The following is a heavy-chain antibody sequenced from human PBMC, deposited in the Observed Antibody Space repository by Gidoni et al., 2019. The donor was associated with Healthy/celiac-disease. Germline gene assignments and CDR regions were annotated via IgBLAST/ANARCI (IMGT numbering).Heavy chain of an antibody. CDR2: IIPIFGTA. Sequence: TFSSYAISWVRQAPGQGLEWMGGIIPIFGTANYAQKFQGRVTITADKSTSTAYMELSSLRSEDTAVYYCARAVTGNEIKYYGMDVWGQGTTVTVSS. CDR1: TFSSYA. D-gene: IGHD1-20*01. J-gene: IGHJ6*02. V-gene: IGHV1-69*06. CDR3: ARAVTGNEIKYYGMDV.